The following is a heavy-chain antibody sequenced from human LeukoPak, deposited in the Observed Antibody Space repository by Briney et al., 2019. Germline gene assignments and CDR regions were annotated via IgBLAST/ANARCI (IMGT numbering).Heavy chain of an antibody. CDR1: GFTLSSYA. CDR3: AKDLGIGGSGF. CDR2: ISGSGGST. V-gene: IGHV3-23*01. D-gene: IGHD3-10*01. Sequence: GGSLRLSCAASGFTLSSYAMSWVRQAPGKGLEWVSAISGSGGSTYYADSVKGRFTISRDNSRDTLYLQMNSLRADDTATYYCAKDLGIGGSGFWGQGTLVTVSS. J-gene: IGHJ4*02.